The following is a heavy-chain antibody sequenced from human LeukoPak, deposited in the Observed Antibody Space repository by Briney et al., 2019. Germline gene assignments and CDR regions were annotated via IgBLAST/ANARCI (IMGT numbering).Heavy chain of an antibody. J-gene: IGHJ3*02. CDR2: TNPNSGGT. D-gene: IGHD1-26*01. CDR3: ARGESGSYQHDAFDI. V-gene: IGHV1-2*02. Sequence: ASVKVSCTASGYTFTDYYMHWVRQAPGQGLEWMGWTNPNSGGTNYAHNYQGRVTMTRDTSISTAYMELSRLRSDDTAVYYCARGESGSYQHDAFDIWGQGTMVAVSS. CDR1: GYTFTDYY.